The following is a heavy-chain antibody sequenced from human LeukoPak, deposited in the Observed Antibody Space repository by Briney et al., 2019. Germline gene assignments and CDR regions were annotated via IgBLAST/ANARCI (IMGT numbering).Heavy chain of an antibody. CDR1: GGSISSYY. J-gene: IGHJ4*02. Sequence: SETLSLTCSVSGGSISSYYWSWIRQPPGKGLEWIGYIYYSGSTNYNPSLKSRVTISVDTSKNQFSLKLSSVTAADTAVYYCAREVDRKYYFDYWGQGTLVTVSS. V-gene: IGHV4-59*01. D-gene: IGHD2-15*01. CDR3: AREVDRKYYFDY. CDR2: IYYSGST.